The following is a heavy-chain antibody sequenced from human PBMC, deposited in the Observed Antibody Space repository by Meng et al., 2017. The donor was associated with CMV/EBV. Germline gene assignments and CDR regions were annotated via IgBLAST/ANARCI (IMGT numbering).Heavy chain of an antibody. J-gene: IGHJ4*02. V-gene: IGHV1-69*10. D-gene: IGHD2-2*01. CDR3: AIQLGYCSSTSCERDFDY. Sequence: SVKVSFKASGGTFSSYATSWVRQAPGQGLEWMGGIIPILGIANYAQKFQGRVTITADKSTSTAYMELSSLRSEDTAVYYCAIQLGYCSSTSCERDFDYWGQGTLVTVSS. CDR2: IIPILGIA. CDR1: GGTFSSYA.